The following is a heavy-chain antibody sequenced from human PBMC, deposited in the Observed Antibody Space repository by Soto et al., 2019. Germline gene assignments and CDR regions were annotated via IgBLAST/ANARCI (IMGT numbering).Heavy chain of an antibody. CDR3: AREGGKQYDYFFGLDV. CDR1: GFDFNTYG. J-gene: IGHJ6*02. D-gene: IGHD1-1*01. CDR2: ISFDGGNQ. V-gene: IGHV3-33*05. Sequence: QVQLVQSGGGVVQPGRSLRLSCAASGFDFNTYGLHWVRQAPGKGLEWVAGISFDGGNQYYADSVKGRFTISRDKSNNTLYLQMNNLRAEDTAVYYCAREGGKQYDYFFGLDVWGQGTTVTVSS.